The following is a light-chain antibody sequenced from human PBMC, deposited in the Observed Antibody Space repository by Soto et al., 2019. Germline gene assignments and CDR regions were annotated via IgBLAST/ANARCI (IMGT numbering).Light chain of an antibody. CDR1: SSDVGGYNY. J-gene: IGLJ3*02. CDR2: EVS. Sequence: QSVLTQPASVSGSPGQSITISCTGTSSDVGGYNYVSWYQQHPGKAPKLMIYEVSNRPSGVSNRFSGSKSGNTASLTISGLLAEDEADYYCSSYTSSSIRVFGGGIKLTVL. V-gene: IGLV2-14*01. CDR3: SSYTSSSIRV.